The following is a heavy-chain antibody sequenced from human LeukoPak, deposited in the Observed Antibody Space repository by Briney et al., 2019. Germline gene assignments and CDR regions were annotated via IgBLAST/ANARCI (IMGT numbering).Heavy chain of an antibody. CDR1: GFTFSSYG. Sequence: GRSLRLSCAASGFTFSSYGMHWVRQAPGKGLEWVAVIWYDGSNKYCADSVKGRFTISRDNSKNTLYLQMNSLRAEDTAVYYCAKDPSYYGMDVWGQGTTVTVSS. CDR3: AKDPSYYGMDV. CDR2: IWYDGSNK. J-gene: IGHJ6*02. V-gene: IGHV3-33*06.